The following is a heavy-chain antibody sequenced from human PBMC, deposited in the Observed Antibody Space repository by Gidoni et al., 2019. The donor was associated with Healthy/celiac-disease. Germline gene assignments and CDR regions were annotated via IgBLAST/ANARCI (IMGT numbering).Heavy chain of an antibody. D-gene: IGHD4-17*01. J-gene: IGHJ6*02. Sequence: EVQLVESGGGLVQPGGSLRLSCAASGFTFSSYWMHWVRQAPGKGLVWVSRINSDGSSTSYADSVKGRFTISRDNAKNTLYLQMNSLRAEDTAVYYCARDQTQQGDYLYYYYYGMDVWGQGTTVTVSS. V-gene: IGHV3-74*01. CDR1: GFTFSSYW. CDR2: INSDGSST. CDR3: ARDQTQQGDYLYYYYYGMDV.